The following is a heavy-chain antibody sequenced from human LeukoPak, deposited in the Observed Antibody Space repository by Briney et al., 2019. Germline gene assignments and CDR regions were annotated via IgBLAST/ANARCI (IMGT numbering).Heavy chain of an antibody. D-gene: IGHD2-2*01. Sequence: PGGSLRLSCAASGFTFSSYWMNWVRQAPGKGLEWVSAISGSGGSTYYADSVKGRFTISRDNSKNTLYLQMNSLRAEDTAVYYCATALGVGYCSSTSCHFGYWGQGTLVTVSS. CDR1: GFTFSSYW. V-gene: IGHV3-23*01. CDR2: ISGSGGST. CDR3: ATALGVGYCSSTSCHFGY. J-gene: IGHJ4*02.